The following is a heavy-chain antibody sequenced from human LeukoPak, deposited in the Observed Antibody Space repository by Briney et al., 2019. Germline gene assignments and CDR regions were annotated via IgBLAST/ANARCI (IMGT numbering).Heavy chain of an antibody. D-gene: IGHD3-3*01. CDR2: IYYSGGT. V-gene: IGHV4-59*01. CDR3: ARGTIFGVAPRELDY. CDR1: GGSISSYY. J-gene: IGHJ4*02. Sequence: PSETLSLTCTVAGGSISSYYWSWIRQPPGKGLEWIGSIYYSGGTNYNPSHKRRVTISVDTSKPQFSLKVRSVTAADTGVYYCARGTIFGVAPRELDYWGQGTLVTVSS.